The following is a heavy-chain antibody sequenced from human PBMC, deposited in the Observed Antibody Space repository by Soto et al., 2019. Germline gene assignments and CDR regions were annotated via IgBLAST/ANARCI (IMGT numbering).Heavy chain of an antibody. CDR3: ARHKTVAAIYFQH. V-gene: IGHV4-39*01. Sequence: QLQLQESGPGLVKPSETLSLTCTVSGGSISSSSYYWGWIRQPPGKGLEWIGSIYYSGSTYYNPSLKSRVTISVDTSKNQFSLKLSSVTAADTAVYYCARHKTVAAIYFQHWGQGTLVTVSS. J-gene: IGHJ1*01. CDR2: IYYSGST. CDR1: GGSISSSSYY. D-gene: IGHD1-26*01.